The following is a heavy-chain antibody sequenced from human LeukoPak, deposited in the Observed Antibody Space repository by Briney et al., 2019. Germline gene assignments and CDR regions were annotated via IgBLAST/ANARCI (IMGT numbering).Heavy chain of an antibody. CDR1: GYTFTGYY. CDR3: ARNYMGTLYYYYYMDV. Sequence: GASVKVSCKASGYTFTGYYMHWVRQAPGQGLEWMGWINPNSGGTNYAQKFQGRVTMTRDTSISTAYMELSRLRSDDTAVYYCARNYMGTLYYYYYMDVWGKGTTVTVSS. V-gene: IGHV1-2*02. J-gene: IGHJ6*03. D-gene: IGHD3-10*01. CDR2: INPNSGGT.